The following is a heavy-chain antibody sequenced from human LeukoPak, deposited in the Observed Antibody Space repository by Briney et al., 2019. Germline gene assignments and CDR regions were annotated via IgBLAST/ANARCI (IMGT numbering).Heavy chain of an antibody. CDR1: GGSISSYY. CDR3: ARVSRRSYDSSGYYPDY. V-gene: IGHV4-59*01. CDR2: IYYSGST. Sequence: SETLSLTCTVSGGSISSYYWSWIRQPPGKGLEWIGYIYYSGSTNYNPSLKSRVTISVDTSKNQFSLKLSSVTAADTAVYYCARVSRRSYDSSGYYPDYWGQGTLVTVSS. D-gene: IGHD3-22*01. J-gene: IGHJ4*02.